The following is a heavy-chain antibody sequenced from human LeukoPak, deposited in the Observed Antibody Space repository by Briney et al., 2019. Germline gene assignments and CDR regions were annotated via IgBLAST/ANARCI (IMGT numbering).Heavy chain of an antibody. J-gene: IGHJ5*02. Sequence: GASVKVSCKASGYTFTGYYMHWVRQAPGQGLEWMGWINPNSGGTNYAQKFQGRVTMTRDTSISTAYMELSRLRSDDTAVYYCARDWWREWELLEGNWFDPWGQGTLVTVSS. D-gene: IGHD1-26*01. V-gene: IGHV1-2*02. CDR2: INPNSGGT. CDR3: ARDWWREWELLEGNWFDP. CDR1: GYTFTGYY.